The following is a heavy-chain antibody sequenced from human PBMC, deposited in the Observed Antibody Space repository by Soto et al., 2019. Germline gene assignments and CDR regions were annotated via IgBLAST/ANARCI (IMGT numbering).Heavy chain of an antibody. CDR2: MNPNSGNT. Sequence: ASVKVSCKACGYTFTSYEIDGVRQATGQGLEWMGWMNPNSGNTGYAQKFQGRVTMTRNTSISTAYMELSSLRSEDTAVYYCARGSGGRYCSSTSCYFPDPWGQGTLVTVSS. CDR1: GYTFTSYE. D-gene: IGHD2-2*01. CDR3: ARGSGGRYCSSTSCYFPDP. J-gene: IGHJ5*02. V-gene: IGHV1-8*01.